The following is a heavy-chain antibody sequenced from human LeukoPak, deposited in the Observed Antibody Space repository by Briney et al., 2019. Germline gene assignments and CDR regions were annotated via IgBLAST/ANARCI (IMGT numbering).Heavy chain of an antibody. CDR2: ISSSSSYI. CDR3: ARWATEEFDY. CDR1: GFTFSSYS. V-gene: IGHV3-21*01. D-gene: IGHD5-12*01. J-gene: IGHJ4*02. Sequence: GGSLRLSCAASGFTFSSYSMNWVRQAPGKGLEWVSSISSSSSYIYYADSVKGRFTISRDNAKNSLYLQMNSLGAEDTAVYYCARWATEEFDYWGQGTLVTVSS.